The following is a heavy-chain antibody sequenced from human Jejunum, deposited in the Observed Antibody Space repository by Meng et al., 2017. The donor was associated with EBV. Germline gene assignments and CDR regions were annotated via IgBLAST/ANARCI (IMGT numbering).Heavy chain of an antibody. Sequence: QLQLQESGPGLVKPSETLSLSCTVPGCSISSSDYYWGWVRQPPGKGLEWIGSIYYSGSTYYNPSLKSRVTISVDTSKNQFSLKLSSVTAADTAVYYCARLNYYGSGSYYNHKGGYYFDCRGQGTLVTVSS. CDR1: GCSISSSDYY. J-gene: IGHJ4*02. D-gene: IGHD3-10*01. CDR2: IYYSGST. V-gene: IGHV4-39*01. CDR3: ARLNYYGSGSYYNHKGGYYFDC.